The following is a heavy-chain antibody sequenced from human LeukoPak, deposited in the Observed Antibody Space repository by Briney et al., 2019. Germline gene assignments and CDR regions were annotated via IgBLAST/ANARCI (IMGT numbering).Heavy chain of an antibody. V-gene: IGHV3-48*01. J-gene: IGHJ4*02. CDR3: ASVVVPAAIPYTFDY. D-gene: IGHD2-2*02. Sequence: QPGGSLRLSCAASGFTFSSYSMNWVRQAPGKGLEWVSYISSSSSTIYYADSVKDRFTISRDNAKNSLYLQMNSLRAEDTAVYYCASVVVPAAIPYTFDYWGQGTLVTVSS. CDR2: ISSSSSTI. CDR1: GFTFSSYS.